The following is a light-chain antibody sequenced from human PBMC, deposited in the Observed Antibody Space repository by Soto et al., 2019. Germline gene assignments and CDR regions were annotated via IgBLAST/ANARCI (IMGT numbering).Light chain of an antibody. J-gene: IGKJ4*01. V-gene: IGKV3-11*01. CDR1: QDVSVY. CDR3: QQRKYWPPLT. CDR2: DAS. Sequence: TVLTQSPATLSLSPGERATLSCRASQDVSVYLAWFQQKPGQAPRLLIYDASNRATGIPARFSGSGSGTDFTLTISSLEPEDFAVYYCQQRKYWPPLTFGGGTKVEIK.